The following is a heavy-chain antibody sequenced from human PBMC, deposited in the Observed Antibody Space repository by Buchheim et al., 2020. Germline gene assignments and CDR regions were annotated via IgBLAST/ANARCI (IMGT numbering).Heavy chain of an antibody. Sequence: QVQLVQSGAEVKKPGSSVKVSCKASGGTSSSYAISWVRQAPGQGLEWMGRIIPILGIANYAQKFQGRVTITADKSTSTAYLELSSRGSEDTAVYYCARDQSGGRPTSKGGCDPWGQGT. J-gene: IGHJ5*02. CDR2: IIPILGIA. CDR1: GGTSSSYA. CDR3: ARDQSGGRPTSKGGCDP. V-gene: IGHV1-69*04. D-gene: IGHD3-16*01.